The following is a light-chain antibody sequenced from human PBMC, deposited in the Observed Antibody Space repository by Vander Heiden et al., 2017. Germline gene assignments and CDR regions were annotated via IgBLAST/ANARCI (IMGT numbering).Light chain of an antibody. Sequence: QSALTQPASVSGSPGPAITISCTGTSSDVGSYNLVSWYHQHPAKAPKLMIYYVSKRPSGVANRFSGSKSGNTASLTITGLQAEDEADDYCCSYAGSSTFVVFGGGTKLTVL. V-gene: IGLV2-23*02. CDR2: YVS. J-gene: IGLJ2*01. CDR1: SSDVGSYNL. CDR3: CSYAGSSTFVV.